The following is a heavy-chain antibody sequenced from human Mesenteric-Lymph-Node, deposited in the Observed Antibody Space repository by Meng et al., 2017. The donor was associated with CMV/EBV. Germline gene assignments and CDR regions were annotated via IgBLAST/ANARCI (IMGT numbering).Heavy chain of an antibody. CDR1: W. V-gene: IGHV4-4*01. J-gene: IGHJ3*02. CDR2: IYHTGST. CDR3: ARDSNRATSWNRSPELSPFDAFDM. D-gene: IGHD1-14*01. Sequence: WWRCVRRAPGKGLEWIGEIYHTGSTNYNPSLNNRVTMSIDMSKNQFSLKLTSVTAADTAVYFCARDSNRATSWNRSPELSPFDAFDMWGQGTMVTVSS.